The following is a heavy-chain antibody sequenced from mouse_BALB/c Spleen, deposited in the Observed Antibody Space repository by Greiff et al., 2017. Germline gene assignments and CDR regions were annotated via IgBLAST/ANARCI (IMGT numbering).Heavy chain of an antibody. D-gene: IGHD2-3*01. J-gene: IGHJ4*01. CDR1: GFTFSSYA. CDR3: ARGGGLDGYYVYAMDY. CDR2: ISSGGST. Sequence: EVQLVESGGGLVKPGGSLKLSCAASGFTFSSYAMSWVRQTPEKRLEWVASISSGGSTYYPDSVKGRFTISRDNARNILYLQMSSLRSEDTAMYYCARGGGLDGYYVYAMDYWGQGTSVTVSS. V-gene: IGHV5-6-5*01.